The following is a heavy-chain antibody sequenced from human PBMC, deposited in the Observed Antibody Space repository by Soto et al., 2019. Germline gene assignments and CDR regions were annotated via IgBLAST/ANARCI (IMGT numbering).Heavy chain of an antibody. D-gene: IGHD6-13*01. CDR2: IIPIFGTA. CDR3: ARWGAFRAAAPSDNWFDP. Sequence: SVKVSCKASGGTFSSYAISWVRQAPGQGLEWMGGIIPIFGTASYAQKFQGRVTITADESTSTAYMELSSLRSEDTAVYYCARWGAFRAAAPSDNWFDPWGQGTLVTVSS. J-gene: IGHJ5*02. CDR1: GGTFSSYA. V-gene: IGHV1-69*13.